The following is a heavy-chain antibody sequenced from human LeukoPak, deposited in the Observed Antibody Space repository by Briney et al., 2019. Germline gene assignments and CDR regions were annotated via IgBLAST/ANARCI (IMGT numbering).Heavy chain of an antibody. D-gene: IGHD2-2*01. CDR1: GGSISSSSCY. V-gene: IGHV4-39*01. CDR2: IYYSGST. Sequence: SETLSLTCAVYGGSISSSSCYWGWIRQPSGKGLEWIGSIYYSGSTYYNPSLKSRVTISVDTSKNQFSLKLSSVTAADTAVYYCARVVPDVTGYFGYWGQWTLVTVSS. J-gene: IGHJ4*02. CDR3: ARVVPDVTGYFGY.